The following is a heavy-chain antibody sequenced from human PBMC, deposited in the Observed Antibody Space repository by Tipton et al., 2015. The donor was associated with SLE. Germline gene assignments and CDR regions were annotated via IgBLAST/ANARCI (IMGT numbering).Heavy chain of an antibody. V-gene: IGHV3-33*01. J-gene: IGHJ4*02. CDR1: GFTFSSYG. D-gene: IGHD6-19*01. CDR2: IWYDGSNK. CDR3: ARDQVGTQWLASFDY. Sequence: QLVQSGGGVVQPGRSLRLSCAASGFTFSSYGMHWVRQAPGKGLEWVAVIWYDGSNKYYADSVKGRFTISRDNSKNTLYLQMNSLRAEDTAVYYCARDQVGTQWLASFDYWGQGTLVTVSS.